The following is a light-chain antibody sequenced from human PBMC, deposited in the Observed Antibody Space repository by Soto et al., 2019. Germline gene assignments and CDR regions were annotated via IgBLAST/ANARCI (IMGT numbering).Light chain of an antibody. CDR1: QSLLQSNGYNY. CDR2: FGS. V-gene: IGKV2-28*01. J-gene: IGKJ1*01. Sequence: DIVMTQSPLSLPVTPGEPASISCSSSQSLLQSNGYNYLDWYLQKPGQSPQLLIFFGSYRASGVPDRFSGSGSGTDFTLKIRSVEAEDVGSYYCMQSQQAPLTFGRGTRVEIK. CDR3: MQSQQAPLT.